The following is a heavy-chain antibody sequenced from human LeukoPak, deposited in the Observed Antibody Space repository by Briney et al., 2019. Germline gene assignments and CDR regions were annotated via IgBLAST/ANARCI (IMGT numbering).Heavy chain of an antibody. CDR3: ARAAYCGDDCYLNYFDY. CDR2: ISSDGSNK. J-gene: IGHJ4*02. V-gene: IGHV3-30*04. CDR1: GFTFSSYA. Sequence: GGSLRLSCAASGFTFSSYAMHWVRQAPGKGLEWVALISSDGSNKYYADSVKGRFTISRDNSKNTLYLQMNGLGADDTAVYYCARAAYCGDDCYLNYFDYWGQGTLVTVSS. D-gene: IGHD2-21*02.